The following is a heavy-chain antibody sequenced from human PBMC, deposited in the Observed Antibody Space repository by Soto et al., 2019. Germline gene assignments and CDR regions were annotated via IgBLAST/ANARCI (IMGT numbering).Heavy chain of an antibody. D-gene: IGHD4-17*01. CDR3: AKEVGLSTVTNEGWYFDY. V-gene: IGHV3-30*02. CDR2: IWYDGSNK. J-gene: IGHJ4*02. Sequence: GGSLRLSCAASGFTFSSYGMHWVRQAPGKGLEWVAVIWYDGSNKYYADSVKGRFTISRDNSKNTLYLQMHSLRAEDTAVYYCAKEVGLSTVTNEGWYFDYCRQGTLVTVAS. CDR1: GFTFSSYG.